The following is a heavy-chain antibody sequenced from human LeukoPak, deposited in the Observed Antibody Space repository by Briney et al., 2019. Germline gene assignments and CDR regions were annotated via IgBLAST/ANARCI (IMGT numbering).Heavy chain of an antibody. D-gene: IGHD4-17*01. V-gene: IGHV3-20*01. J-gene: IGHJ4*02. CDR1: GFTFDDYG. CDR2: GNWNGGST. Sequence: GGSLRLSCAASGFTFDDYGMSWVRQAPGKGMEWVSGGNWNGGSTGYADSAKDRFTNPRDNPKNSLYLQMNSQRAEHTALYHCARERGETATVTTLFDYWGQGTLVTVSS. CDR3: ARERGETATVTTLFDY.